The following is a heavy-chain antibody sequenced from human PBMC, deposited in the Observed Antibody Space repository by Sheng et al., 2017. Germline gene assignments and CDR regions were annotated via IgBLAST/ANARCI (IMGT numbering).Heavy chain of an antibody. D-gene: IGHD2-21*01. Sequence: QVQLQESGPGLVKPSQTLSLTCTVSGDSISSGSYYWSWIRQPAGKGLEWVGRVYPSGSTDYNPSLNSRVTISLDTSKNQFYLRVTSVTAADTAVYYCARDGVLTYCGGDCYSYYWGQVTLVTVSS. CDR3: ARDGVLTYCGGDCYSYY. CDR2: VYPSGST. J-gene: IGHJ4*02. V-gene: IGHV4-61*02. CDR1: GDSISSGSYY.